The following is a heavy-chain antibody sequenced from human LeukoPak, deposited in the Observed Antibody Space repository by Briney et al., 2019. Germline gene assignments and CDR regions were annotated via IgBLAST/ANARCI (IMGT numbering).Heavy chain of an antibody. V-gene: IGHV5-51*01. Sequence: GESLKISSDSAGYTIANYYICSVRQMPGKGLEWMGIIFPGDSDTKYSPSFQGQVTMSADRSIRTAYLQWSSLKASDTAMYYSARRELTPKGFFDFWGQGTLVTVSS. J-gene: IGHJ4*02. D-gene: IGHD3-9*01. CDR3: ARRELTPKGFFDF. CDR2: IFPGDSDT. CDR1: GYTIANYY.